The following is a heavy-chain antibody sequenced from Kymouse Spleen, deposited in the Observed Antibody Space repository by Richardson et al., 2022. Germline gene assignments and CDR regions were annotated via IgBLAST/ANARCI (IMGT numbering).Heavy chain of an antibody. CDR1: GFTFDDYA. D-gene: IGHD3-10*01. CDR2: ISWNSGSI. CDR3: AKGLWFGAL. J-gene: IGHJ4*02,IGHJ5*02. V-gene: IGHV3-9*01. Sequence: EVQLVESGGGLVQPGRSLRLSCAASGFTFDDYAMHWVRQAPGKGLEWVSGISWNSGSIGYADSVKGRFTISRDNAKNSLYLQMNSLRAEDTALYYCAKGLWFGALWGQGTLVTVSS.